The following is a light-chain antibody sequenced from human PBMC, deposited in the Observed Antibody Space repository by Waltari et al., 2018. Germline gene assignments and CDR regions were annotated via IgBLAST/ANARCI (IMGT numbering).Light chain of an antibody. J-gene: IGKJ4*01. CDR2: CAS. V-gene: IGKV4-1*01. CDR3: QQYYTIPLT. CDR1: QSVLYSSNNKNY. Sequence: DVVMTQSPDSLVVSLGERDTINCKSSQSVLYSSNNKNYLGWYKQKPGQPPKLLIYCASSRESGVPERFSGGGSGTDFSLTISSLQAEDAAVYYCQQYYTIPLTFGGGTKVEIK.